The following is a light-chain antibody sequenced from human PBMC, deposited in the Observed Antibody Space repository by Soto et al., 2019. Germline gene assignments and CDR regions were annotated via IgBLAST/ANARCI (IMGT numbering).Light chain of an antibody. CDR3: QQYGSSPPNT. V-gene: IGKV3-20*01. J-gene: IGKJ2*01. CDR2: GAS. CDR1: QSVSSSY. Sequence: EMVLTQSPGTLSLSPGERATLSCRASQSVSSSYLAWYQQKPGQAPRLLIYGASSRATGIPDRFSGSGSGTDFTLTISRLEPEDFAVYYCQQYGSSPPNTFGKGTKLEIK.